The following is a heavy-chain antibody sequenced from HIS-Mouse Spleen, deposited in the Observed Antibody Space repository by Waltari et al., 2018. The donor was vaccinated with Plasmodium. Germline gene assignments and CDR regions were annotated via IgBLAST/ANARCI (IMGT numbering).Heavy chain of an antibody. CDR2: INHSGST. CDR3: ARLVVVASKDSY. D-gene: IGHD2-15*01. J-gene: IGHJ4*02. CDR1: GGPFSGYD. Sequence: QVQLQQWGAGLLKPSEPLSLPCALYGGPFSGYDGCWIRQPPGTGLEWIGEINHSGSTNYNPSLKSRVTISVDTAKNQFSLKLSSVTAADTAVYYCARLVVVASKDSYWGQGTLVTVSS. V-gene: IGHV4-34*01.